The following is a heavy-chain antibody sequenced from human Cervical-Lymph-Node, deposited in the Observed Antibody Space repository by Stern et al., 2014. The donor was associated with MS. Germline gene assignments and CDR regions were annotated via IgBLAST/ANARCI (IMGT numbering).Heavy chain of an antibody. CDR1: GFTVSRDY. J-gene: IGHJ4*02. CDR3: ARDTSSPERSDW. V-gene: IGHV3-53*01. D-gene: IGHD1-1*01. Sequence: VQLVESGGGVIQPGGSLRLSCTASGFTVSRDYMTWVRQAPGKGLEWVSLITNVGSTVYTSSVKGPFPISRDDSKNTVYLHMTSLRAEDTAMYYCARDTSSPERSDWWGQGTLVTVSS. CDR2: ITNVGST.